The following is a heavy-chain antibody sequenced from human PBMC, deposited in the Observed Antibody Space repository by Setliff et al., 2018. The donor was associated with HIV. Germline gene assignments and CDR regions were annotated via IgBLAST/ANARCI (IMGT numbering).Heavy chain of an antibody. Sequence: GGSLRLSCTASGFTFGDNFGDNAMTWVRQAPGKGLEWVGFIRSKANGGTTEYAASVKGRFTISRDDSKSIAYLQMNSLKTEDTGVYYCAPWNAGYYYYGMDVWGPGTTVTVSS. CDR3: APWNAGYYYYGMDV. D-gene: IGHD1-1*01. CDR2: IRSKANGGTT. CDR1: GFTFGDNFGDNA. V-gene: IGHV3-49*04. J-gene: IGHJ6*02.